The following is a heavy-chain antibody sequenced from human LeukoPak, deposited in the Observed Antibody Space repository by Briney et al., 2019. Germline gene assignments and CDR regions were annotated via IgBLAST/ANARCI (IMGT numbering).Heavy chain of an antibody. D-gene: IGHD1-26*01. J-gene: IGHJ3*02. CDR3: AKDTGPDRALELFDI. Sequence: GGSLRLSCAASGFTFSSYGMHWVRQAPGKGLEWVTVISYDGSNKYYADSVKGRFTISRDSSKNTLYLQMNSLRAEDTAVYYCAKDTGPDRALELFDIWGQGTMVTVSS. V-gene: IGHV3-30*18. CDR2: ISYDGSNK. CDR1: GFTFSSYG.